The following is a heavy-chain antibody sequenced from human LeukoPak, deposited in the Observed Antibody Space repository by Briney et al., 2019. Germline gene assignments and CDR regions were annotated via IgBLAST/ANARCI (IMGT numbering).Heavy chain of an antibody. J-gene: IGHJ5*02. CDR1: GGSISSSSYY. V-gene: IGHV4-39*07. Sequence: PSETLSLTCTVSGGSISSSSYYWGWIRQPPGKGLEWIGSIYYSGSTYYNPSLKSRVTISVDTSKNQFSLKLSSVTAADTAVYYCARLYYGSYWFDPWGQGTLVAVSS. CDR2: IYYSGST. CDR3: ARLYYGSYWFDP. D-gene: IGHD2-8*01.